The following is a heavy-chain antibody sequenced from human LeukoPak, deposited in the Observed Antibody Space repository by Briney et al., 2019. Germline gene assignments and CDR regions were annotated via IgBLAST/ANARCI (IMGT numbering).Heavy chain of an antibody. V-gene: IGHV1-8*01. CDR3: ARGPLVRLPSSFDP. CDR2: MNPNTGDT. CDR1: GYTFTSYD. D-gene: IGHD3-16*02. J-gene: IGHJ5*02. Sequence: ASVKVSCKASGYTFTSYDINWVRQATGQGLEWMGWMNPNTGDTGSAQRFQGRVSMTRDTSISTAYMELSSLRSEDAAVYYCARGPLVRLPSSFDPWGQGTLVTVSS.